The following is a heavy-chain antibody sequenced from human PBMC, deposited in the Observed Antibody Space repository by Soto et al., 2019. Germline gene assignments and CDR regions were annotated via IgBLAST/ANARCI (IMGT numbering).Heavy chain of an antibody. D-gene: IGHD2-21*01. CDR1: GFSFSSFA. J-gene: IGHJ6*02. Sequence: EVQLLESGGGFIHPGGSLRLSCAASGFSFSSFAMNWVRQAPGKGLEWVSIISGSADSTFYADSVKGRFTISRDNSKSTLYLQINSLRAEDTAVYYCAKPRGAMIDAISVYGMDVWGQGTTVTVSS. CDR2: ISGSADST. V-gene: IGHV3-23*01. CDR3: AKPRGAMIDAISVYGMDV.